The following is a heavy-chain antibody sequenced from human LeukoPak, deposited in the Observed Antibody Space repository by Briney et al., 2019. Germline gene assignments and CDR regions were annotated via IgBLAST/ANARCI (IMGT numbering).Heavy chain of an antibody. CDR1: GGAVSSGSQY. CDR2: IHNSGSL. Sequence: SETLSLTCTVSGGAVSSGSQYWSWIRQPPGKGLEFIGYIHNSGSLIFNPSLKSRVTISLDTSKNQFSLDLRSVIAADTAVYHCARGRGYGFGVDYWGQGTLVTVSS. V-gene: IGHV4-61*01. CDR3: ARGRGYGFGVDY. J-gene: IGHJ4*02. D-gene: IGHD3-10*01.